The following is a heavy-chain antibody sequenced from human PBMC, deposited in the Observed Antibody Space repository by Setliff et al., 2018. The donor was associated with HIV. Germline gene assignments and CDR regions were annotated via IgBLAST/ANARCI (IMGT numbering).Heavy chain of an antibody. D-gene: IGHD3-3*01. Sequence: SCKASGFTFSSYSMNWVRQAPGKGLEWVSFISRTSSYIYYADSLKGRFTISRDNAKNSLYLQMNSLRAEDTAVYYCARGFVLRFLEWSMPDAFDIWGQGTMVTVSS. J-gene: IGHJ3*02. CDR3: ARGFVLRFLEWSMPDAFDI. CDR2: ISRTSSYI. V-gene: IGHV3-21*01. CDR1: GFTFSSYS.